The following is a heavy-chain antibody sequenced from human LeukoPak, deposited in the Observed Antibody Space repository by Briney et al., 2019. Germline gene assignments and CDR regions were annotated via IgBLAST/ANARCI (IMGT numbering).Heavy chain of an antibody. D-gene: IGHD3-10*01. J-gene: IGHJ5*02. CDR2: ISSSSSTI. Sequence: GGSLRLSCAASGFTFSSYSMNWVRQAPGKGLEWVSYISSSSSTIYYADAVKGRFPISRDNAKNSLYLQMNSLRAEDTAVYYCARDYYGSGSSWGQGTLVTVSS. CDR1: GFTFSSYS. CDR3: ARDYYGSGSS. V-gene: IGHV3-48*01.